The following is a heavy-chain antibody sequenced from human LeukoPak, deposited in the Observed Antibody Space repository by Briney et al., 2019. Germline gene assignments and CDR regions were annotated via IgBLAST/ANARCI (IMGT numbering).Heavy chain of an antibody. D-gene: IGHD1-26*01. Sequence: ASVKVSCKVSGYSLTELSMHWMRQAPGKGLEWMGGFYPEDGERKYAQKFQGRVSMTEDTSTDTAHMELSSLRSEDTAVYYCAADGGELLTFWGQGTSVTVSS. CDR3: AADGGELLTF. CDR1: GYSLTELS. V-gene: IGHV1-24*01. J-gene: IGHJ4*02. CDR2: FYPEDGER.